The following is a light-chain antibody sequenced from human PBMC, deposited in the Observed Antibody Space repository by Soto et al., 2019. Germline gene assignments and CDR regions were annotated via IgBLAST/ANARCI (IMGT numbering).Light chain of an antibody. J-gene: IGLJ1*01. CDR1: SSDVGGYNY. CDR3: SSYTSSTTFV. CDR2: DVT. Sequence: QSVLTQPAPVSGSPGQSITISCTGTSSDVGGYNYVSWYQQHPGKAPKLMISDVTDRPSGVSNRFSGSKSGNTASLTISGLQAVDEAEYYCSSYTSSTTFVFGTGTKLTVL. V-gene: IGLV2-14*03.